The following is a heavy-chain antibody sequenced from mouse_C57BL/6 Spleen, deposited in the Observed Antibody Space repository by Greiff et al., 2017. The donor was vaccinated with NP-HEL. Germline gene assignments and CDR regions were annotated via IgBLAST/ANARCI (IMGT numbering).Heavy chain of an antibody. D-gene: IGHD6-1*01. CDR1: GYTFTSYT. CDR3: ARPPLTLVGYFDV. V-gene: IGHV1-4*01. CDR2: INPSSGYT. J-gene: IGHJ1*03. Sequence: VKLMESGAELARPGASVKMSCKASGYTFTSYTMHWVKQRPGQGLEWIGYINPSSGYTKYNQKFKDKATLTADKSSSTAYMQLSSLTSEDSAVYYCARPPLTLVGYFDVWGTGTTVTVSS.